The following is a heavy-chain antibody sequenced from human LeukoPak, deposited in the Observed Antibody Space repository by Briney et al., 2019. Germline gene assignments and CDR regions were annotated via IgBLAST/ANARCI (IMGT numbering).Heavy chain of an antibody. D-gene: IGHD6-19*01. CDR1: GYTSTSYD. Sequence: ASVKVSCKASGYTSTSYDINWVRQATGQGLEWMGWINPNSGGTNYAQKFQGRVTMTRDTSISTAYMELSRLRSDDTAVYYCARDGGIAVAGAPYYYYYMDVWGKGTTVTISS. J-gene: IGHJ6*03. CDR3: ARDGGIAVAGAPYYYYYMDV. V-gene: IGHV1-2*02. CDR2: INPNSGGT.